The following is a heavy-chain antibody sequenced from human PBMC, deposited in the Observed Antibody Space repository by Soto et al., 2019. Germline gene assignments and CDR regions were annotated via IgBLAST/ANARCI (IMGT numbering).Heavy chain of an antibody. V-gene: IGHV3-7*04. Sequence: GGSLRLSCAASGFTFSNYAMSWVRQAPGKGLEWVANIKQDGSEKYYVDSVKGRFTISRDNAKNSLYLQMNSLRAEDTAVYYCARDLSRYFDWPPSPYFDYWGQGTLVTVSS. CDR3: ARDLSRYFDWPPSPYFDY. D-gene: IGHD3-9*01. CDR1: GFTFSNYA. CDR2: IKQDGSEK. J-gene: IGHJ4*02.